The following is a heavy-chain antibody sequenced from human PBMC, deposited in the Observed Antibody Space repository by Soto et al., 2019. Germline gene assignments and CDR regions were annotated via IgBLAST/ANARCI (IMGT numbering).Heavy chain of an antibody. V-gene: IGHV4-31*03. D-gene: IGHD1-20*01. Sequence: GPEPPSETLSLTCTVSGGYISSGGYYWSWIRQHXGKGLEWIGYIYYSGSTYYNPSLKSRVTISVDTSKNQFSLKLSSVTAADTAVYYCARDSITGPAFKPYYYYGMDVWGQGTTVTVSS. CDR1: GGYISSGGYY. J-gene: IGHJ6*02. CDR3: ARDSITGPAFKPYYYYGMDV. CDR2: IYYSGST.